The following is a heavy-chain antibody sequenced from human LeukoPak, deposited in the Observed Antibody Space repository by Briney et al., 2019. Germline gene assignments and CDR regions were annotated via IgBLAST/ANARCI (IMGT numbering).Heavy chain of an antibody. CDR1: GYTFTGYY. J-gene: IGHJ4*02. CDR3: ARDENPSDCSSTSCFQGDLDY. V-gene: IGHV1-2*02. Sequence: ASVKVSCKASGYTFTGYYMHWVRQAPGQGLEWMGWINPNSGGTNYAQKFQGRVTMARDTSISTAYMELSRLRSDDTAVYYCARDENPSDCSSTSCFQGDLDYWGQGTLVIVSS. CDR2: INPNSGGT. D-gene: IGHD2-2*01.